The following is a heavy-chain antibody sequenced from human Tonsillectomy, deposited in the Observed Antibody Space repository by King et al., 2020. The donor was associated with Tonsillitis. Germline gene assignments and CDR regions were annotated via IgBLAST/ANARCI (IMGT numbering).Heavy chain of an antibody. CDR1: GFTFTSSA. CDR3: SADVVHDILTG. D-gene: IGHD3-9*01. CDR2: IVVGSGNT. J-gene: IGHJ4*02. V-gene: IGHV1-58*01. Sequence: QLVQSGPEVKKPGTSVKVSCKASGFTFTSSAVQWVRQARGQRLEWIGWIVVGSGNTNYAQKFQERVTITRDMSTSTAYMELSSLRSEDTAVYYWSADVVHDILTGWGQGTLVTVSS.